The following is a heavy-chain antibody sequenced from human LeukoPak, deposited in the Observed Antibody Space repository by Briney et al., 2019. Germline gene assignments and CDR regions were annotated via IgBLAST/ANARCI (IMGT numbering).Heavy chain of an antibody. Sequence: GGSLRLSCAASGFTFSSYSMNWVRQAPGKGLEWVSSISSSSSYIYYADSVMGRFTISRDNAKNSLYLQMNSLRAEDTAVYYCAREAFNYYYMVVWGKGTTVTVSS. V-gene: IGHV3-21*01. CDR1: GFTFSSYS. CDR3: AREAFNYYYMVV. J-gene: IGHJ6*03. CDR2: ISSSSSYI.